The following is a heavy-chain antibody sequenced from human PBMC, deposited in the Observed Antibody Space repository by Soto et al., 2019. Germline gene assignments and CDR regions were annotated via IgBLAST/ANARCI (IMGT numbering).Heavy chain of an antibody. Sequence: GVSLRLSCASSGFIFENLGMSWVRQSPGKELEWISSISGSGFKKYYADSVKGRFTISRDNSKSTVYLELNNLSAEDTAVYHCAKNQGVELVPLATVDWFDPWGQGSVVTVSS. J-gene: IGHJ5*02. CDR3: AKNQGVELVPLATVDWFDP. CDR1: GFIFENLG. D-gene: IGHD1-26*01. CDR2: ISGSGFKK. V-gene: IGHV3-23*01.